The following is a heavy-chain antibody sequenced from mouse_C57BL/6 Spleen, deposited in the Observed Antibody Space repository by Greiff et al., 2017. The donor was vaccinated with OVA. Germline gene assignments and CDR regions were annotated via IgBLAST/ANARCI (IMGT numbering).Heavy chain of an antibody. D-gene: IGHD3-3*01. Sequence: EVQRVASGGGLVKPGGSLKLSCAASGFTFSSYAMSWVRQTPEKRLEWVATISDGGSYTYYPDNVKGRFTISRDNAKNNLYLQMSHLKSEDTAMYYCARDRFVLGDFDYWGQGTTLTVSS. CDR3: ARDRFVLGDFDY. CDR1: GFTFSSYA. J-gene: IGHJ2*01. V-gene: IGHV5-4*01. CDR2: ISDGGSYT.